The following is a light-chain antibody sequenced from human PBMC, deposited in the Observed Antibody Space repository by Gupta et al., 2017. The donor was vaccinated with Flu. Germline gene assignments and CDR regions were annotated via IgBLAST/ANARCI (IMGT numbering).Light chain of an antibody. Sequence: ATLTCMASQSVTSSSLSWYQQKPGQTPRLLIYGASRRATGISDRFSGSGSGTDFTLNISRLEPEDFALYYCQHYSSSSTMYTFGQWTKLEIK. CDR2: GAS. CDR1: QSVTSSS. CDR3: QHYSSSSTMYT. J-gene: IGKJ2*01. V-gene: IGKV3-20*01.